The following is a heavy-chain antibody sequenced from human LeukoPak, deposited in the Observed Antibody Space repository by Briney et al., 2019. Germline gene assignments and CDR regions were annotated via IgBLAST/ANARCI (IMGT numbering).Heavy chain of an antibody. CDR3: AKGPPSGKRYSDY. CDR2: IQQDGSEI. CDR1: GFTFSSYW. Sequence: GGSLRLSCVASGFTFSSYWMGWVRQAPGKGLEWVANIQQDGSEIFYVDSVRGRFTISRDNSKNTLYLQMNSLRAEDTAVYYCAKGPPSGKRYSDYWGQGALVTVSS. J-gene: IGHJ4*02. V-gene: IGHV3-7*03.